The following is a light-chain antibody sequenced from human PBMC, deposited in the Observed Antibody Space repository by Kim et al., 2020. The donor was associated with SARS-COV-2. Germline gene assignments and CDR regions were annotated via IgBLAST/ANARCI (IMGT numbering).Light chain of an antibody. CDR1: QSVTSNR. Sequence: SPGERAPLTCRASQSVTSNRLAWYQQKPGQAPRLLIYGASSRATGIPDRFSGSGSGTDFTLTISRLESEDFAVYYCQQYGNSPETFGQGTKVEIK. CDR2: GAS. CDR3: QQYGNSPET. V-gene: IGKV3-20*01. J-gene: IGKJ1*01.